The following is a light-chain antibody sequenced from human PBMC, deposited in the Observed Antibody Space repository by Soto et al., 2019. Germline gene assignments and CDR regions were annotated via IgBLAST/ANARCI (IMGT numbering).Light chain of an antibody. V-gene: IGLV2-8*01. CDR1: KNDIGVYDF. CDR3: KSYAGSNTYV. CDR2: EVV. J-gene: IGLJ1*01. Sequence: LTQPPSASGSPGQSVTISCTGTKNDIGVYDFVSWYQHHPGKAPRLTIYEVVQRPSGLPVRFSGSKSGNTASLTVSGLQAADEADYFCKSYAGSNTYVFGSGTKVTVL.